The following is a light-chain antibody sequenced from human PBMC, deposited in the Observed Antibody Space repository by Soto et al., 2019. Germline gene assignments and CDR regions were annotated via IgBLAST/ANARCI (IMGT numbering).Light chain of an antibody. CDR3: QQLDIYPHT. V-gene: IGKV1-5*01. J-gene: IGKJ1*01. CDR1: QSISSW. Sequence: DIPMTQSPSTLSASVGDRVTITCRASQSISSWLAWYQQKPGKAPKLLIYDASSLESGVPSRFSGSGSGTEFTLTISSLQPDDFATYYCQQLDIYPHTFGQGTNVEIK. CDR2: DAS.